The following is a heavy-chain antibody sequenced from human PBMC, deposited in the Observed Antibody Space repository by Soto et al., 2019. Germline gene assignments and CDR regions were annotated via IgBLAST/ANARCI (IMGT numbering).Heavy chain of an antibody. J-gene: IGHJ6*02. CDR2: TYYMSKWYS. Sequence: SQTLSLTCVISGDSVSSNNAAWNWIRQSPLRGLEWLGRTYYMSKWYSDYSLSVKSRITINPDTSKDQFSLQLNSVTPEDTALFYCARAKEYTRSSGMDVWGQGTTVTVSS. V-gene: IGHV6-1*01. CDR3: ARAKEYTRSSGMDV. CDR1: GDSVSSNNAA. D-gene: IGHD6-6*01.